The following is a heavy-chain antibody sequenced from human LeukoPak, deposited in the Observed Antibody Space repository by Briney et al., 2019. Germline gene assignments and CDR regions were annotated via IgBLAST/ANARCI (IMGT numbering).Heavy chain of an antibody. V-gene: IGHV3-53*01. CDR1: GFTVSNNY. J-gene: IGHJ4*02. Sequence: GGSLRLSCAASGFTVSNNYMSCVRQPPGKGLESVSVIYSGGGTYYADSVKGRFTISRDNSKNTLYLQMNSLRAEDTAVYYCASQYSSGWYGLDYWGQGTLVTVSS. D-gene: IGHD6-19*01. CDR2: IYSGGGT. CDR3: ASQYSSGWYGLDY.